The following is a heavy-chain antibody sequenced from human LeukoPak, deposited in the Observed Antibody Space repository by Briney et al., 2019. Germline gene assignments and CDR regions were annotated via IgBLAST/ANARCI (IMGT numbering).Heavy chain of an antibody. Sequence: GGSLSLSCAASGFTFSDFWMSWGRQAPGKGLEWVATIKEDGSESYYVDSVRGRFFISRDIAKNSLYLQMNSLRADDTALYFCARVSRSQLSFTPDFWGQGTLVTVSS. CDR1: GFTFSDFW. CDR2: IKEDGSES. J-gene: IGHJ4*02. V-gene: IGHV3-7*01. CDR3: ARVSRSQLSFTPDF. D-gene: IGHD2-15*01.